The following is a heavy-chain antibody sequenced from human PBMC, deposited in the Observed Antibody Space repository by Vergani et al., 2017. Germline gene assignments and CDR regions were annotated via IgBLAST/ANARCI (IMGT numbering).Heavy chain of an antibody. CDR3: ARLCGRDSSGSKYFDY. CDR2: IHPADSDT. J-gene: IGHJ4*02. D-gene: IGHD3-22*01. V-gene: IGHV5-51*01. CDR1: GYIFTNYW. Sequence: EVQLVQSGAEVKKPGESLKISCQISGYIFTNYWIGCVRQMPGKGLEWMGIIHPADSDTRYSPSFQGQVTISVDKSISTAYLQRRSLRASDSAMYYCARLCGRDSSGSKYFDYWGQGTLVTVSS.